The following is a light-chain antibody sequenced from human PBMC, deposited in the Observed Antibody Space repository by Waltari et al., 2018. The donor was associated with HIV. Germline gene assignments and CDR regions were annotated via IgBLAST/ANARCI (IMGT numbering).Light chain of an antibody. CDR2: AAS. CDR3: QQSYSSPWT. Sequence: DIQMTQSPSSLSASVGDRVTIPCRASQSISSYLDWYQQKPGKAPKLLIYAASRWQSGVPSRFSGSGSGTDFTLTISSLQPEDFATYYCQQSYSSPWTFGQGTKVEIK. V-gene: IGKV1-39*01. J-gene: IGKJ1*01. CDR1: QSISSY.